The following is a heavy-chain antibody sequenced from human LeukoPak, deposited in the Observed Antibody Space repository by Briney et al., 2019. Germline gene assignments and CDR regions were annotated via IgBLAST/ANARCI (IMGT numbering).Heavy chain of an antibody. V-gene: IGHV5-51*01. J-gene: IGHJ5*02. CDR1: GYSFTNYW. D-gene: IGHD2-15*01. Sequence: GESLKISCKGSGYSFTNYWIGWVRQMPGKGLEWMGIIYPADSDTRYSPSFQGQVTFSADKSISTAYLQWSSLKASDTAMYYCARRYCSGGSCYFENWFDPWGQGTLVTVSS. CDR2: IYPADSDT. CDR3: ARRYCSGGSCYFENWFDP.